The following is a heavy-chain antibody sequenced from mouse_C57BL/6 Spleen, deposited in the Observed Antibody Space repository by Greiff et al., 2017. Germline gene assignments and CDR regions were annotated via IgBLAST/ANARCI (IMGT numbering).Heavy chain of an antibody. J-gene: IGHJ3*01. CDR2: IDPSDSYT. CDR1: GYTFTSYW. V-gene: IGHV1-50*01. Sequence: VQLQQPGAELVKPGASVKLSCKASGYTFTSYWMQWVKQRPGQGLEWIGEIDPSDSYTNYNQKFKGKSTLTVDTSSSTAYMQLSSLTSEDSAVYYCAYDYDGGFAYWGQGTLVTVSA. D-gene: IGHD2-4*01. CDR3: AYDYDGGFAY.